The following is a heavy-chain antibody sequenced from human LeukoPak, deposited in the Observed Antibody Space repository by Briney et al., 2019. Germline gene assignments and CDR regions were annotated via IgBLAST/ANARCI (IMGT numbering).Heavy chain of an antibody. J-gene: IGHJ4*02. Sequence: SETLSLTCAVYGGSFSGYYWSWIRQPPGKGLEWIGEINHSGSTNYNPSLKSRVTISVDKSQNQFSLKLSSVTAADTAVYYCARGPSPLRRPQPYYFDYWGQGTLVTVSS. CDR2: INHSGST. CDR1: GGSFSGYY. V-gene: IGHV4-34*01. CDR3: ARGPSPLRRPQPYYFDY. D-gene: IGHD2-2*01.